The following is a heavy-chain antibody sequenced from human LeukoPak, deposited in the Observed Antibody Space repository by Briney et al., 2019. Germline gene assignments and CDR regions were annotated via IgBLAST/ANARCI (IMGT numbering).Heavy chain of an antibody. V-gene: IGHV1-69*13. CDR1: GGTFSSYA. CDR2: IIPIFGSA. J-gene: IGHJ4*02. CDR3: ARDYGDYPFDY. D-gene: IGHD4-17*01. Sequence: SVKVSCKDSGGTFSSYAISWVRQAPGQGLEWVGGIIPIFGSANYAQKFQGRVTITADESTITPYMQLSRQTYEGTAVYYCARDYGDYPFDYWGEGTLVTVSS.